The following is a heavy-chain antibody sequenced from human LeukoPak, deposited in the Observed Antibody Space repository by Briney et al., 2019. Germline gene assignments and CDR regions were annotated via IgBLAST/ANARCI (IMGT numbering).Heavy chain of an antibody. CDR2: IRGSGGST. J-gene: IGHJ6*02. V-gene: IGHV3-23*01. CDR1: GFTFSSYA. Sequence: HAGGSLRLSCAASGFTFSSYAMSWVRQAPGKGLEWVSAIRGSGGSTYYADSVKGRFTISRDNSKNTLYLQMNSLRAEDTAVYYCAKALTTKQGYYYYYGMDVWGQGTTVTVSS. CDR3: AKALTTKQGYYYYYGMDV. D-gene: IGHD4/OR15-4a*01.